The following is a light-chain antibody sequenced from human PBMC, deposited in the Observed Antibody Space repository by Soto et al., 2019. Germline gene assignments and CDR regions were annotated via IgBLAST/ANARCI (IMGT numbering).Light chain of an antibody. V-gene: IGKV4-1*01. CDR2: WAS. Sequence: IVMTQAPDALPVSLGERATINYKSSHSVLYSSNNKNYLAWYQQKPGQPPKLLIYWASIRGSGVPDRLSGSGFGTDFTLTISSLQTEDVAVYYCQQYFSYPLTFGGVTKVDIK. J-gene: IGKJ4*01. CDR3: QQYFSYPLT. CDR1: HSVLYSSNNKNY.